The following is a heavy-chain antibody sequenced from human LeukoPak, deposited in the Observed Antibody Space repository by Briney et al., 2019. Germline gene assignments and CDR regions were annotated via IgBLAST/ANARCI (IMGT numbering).Heavy chain of an antibody. Sequence: SETLSLTCTVSGGSFSLYYWTWIRQPPGKGLEWIGYIYYSGNTNYNPSLKSQVTISVDTSKSQFSLKLSSATAADTAVYYCARGTRYGDYVNYFDYWGQGTLVTVSS. CDR1: GGSFSLYY. CDR2: IYYSGNT. D-gene: IGHD4-17*01. V-gene: IGHV4-59*01. J-gene: IGHJ4*02. CDR3: ARGTRYGDYVNYFDY.